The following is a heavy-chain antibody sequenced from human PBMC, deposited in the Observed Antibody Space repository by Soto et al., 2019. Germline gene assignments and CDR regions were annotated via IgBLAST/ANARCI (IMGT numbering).Heavy chain of an antibody. D-gene: IGHD3-3*01. V-gene: IGHV4-59*02. Sequence: PSETLSLTCTTSGGSVSTYYWSWIRQPPGKELEWVGLTSYSGNTNYNPSLKSRVAIAVDTSKNQFSLTLSSVTAADTAVYYCARDGVGPFDYWGQGTLVTVSS. CDR1: GGSVSTYY. J-gene: IGHJ4*02. CDR3: ARDGVGPFDY. CDR2: TSYSGNT.